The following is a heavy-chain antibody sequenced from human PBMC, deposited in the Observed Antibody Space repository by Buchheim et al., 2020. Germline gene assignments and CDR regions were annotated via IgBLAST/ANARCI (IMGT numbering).Heavy chain of an antibody. CDR1: GFTFSSYA. CDR3: ARLAWIQLWPRYDY. Sequence: QVQLVESGGGVVQPGRSLRLSCAASGFTFSSYAMHWVRQAPGKGLEWVAVISYDGSNKYYADSVKGRFTISRDNSKNKLYLQMNSLRAEDTAVYYCARLAWIQLWPRYDYWGQGTL. V-gene: IGHV3-30-3*01. J-gene: IGHJ4*02. CDR2: ISYDGSNK. D-gene: IGHD5-18*01.